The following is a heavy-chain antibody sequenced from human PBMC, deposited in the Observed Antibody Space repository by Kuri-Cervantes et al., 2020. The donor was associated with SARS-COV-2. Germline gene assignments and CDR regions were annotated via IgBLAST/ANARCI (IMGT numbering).Heavy chain of an antibody. D-gene: IGHD3-16*01. V-gene: IGHV3-30*04. J-gene: IGHJ5*02. CDR2: VSYDGSDN. Sequence: SCATSGFTFSGYAMHWVRQAPGEGPEWVAVVSYDGSDNDYADSVKGRFTISRDNPKNTLYLQMNSLRVEDTAVYYCARDMGAIALVRRDWFDPWGPGTLVTVSS. CDR1: GFTFSGYA. CDR3: ARDMGAIALVRRDWFDP.